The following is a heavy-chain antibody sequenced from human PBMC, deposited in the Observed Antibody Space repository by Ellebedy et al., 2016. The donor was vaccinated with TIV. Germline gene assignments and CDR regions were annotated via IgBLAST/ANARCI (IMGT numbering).Heavy chain of an antibody. CDR2: ISSSGSTI. V-gene: IGHV3-11*01. CDR3: ASREMATIDYYFDY. CDR1: GFTFSDYY. J-gene: IGHJ4*02. D-gene: IGHD5-24*01. Sequence: PGGSLRLSCAASGFTFSDYYMSWIRQAPGKGLEWVSYISSSGSTIYYADSVKGRFTIYRDNAKNSLYLQMNSLRAEDTAVYSCASREMATIDYYFDYWGQGTLVTVSS.